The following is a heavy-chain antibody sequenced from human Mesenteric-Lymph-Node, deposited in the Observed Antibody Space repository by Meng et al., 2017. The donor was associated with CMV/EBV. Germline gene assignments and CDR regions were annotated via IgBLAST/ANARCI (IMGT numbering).Heavy chain of an antibody. V-gene: IGHV4-34*01. Sequence: QWHLPPWGAVLLKPQESLSLTCAFYGGSYSCYYWSWIRQPQGKGLEWIGEINHSGSTNYNPSLTIRVTISVDTSKNQFSLKLSSVTAADTAVYYCARHQRWLKSEGGFNYWGQGTLVTVSS. CDR2: INHSGST. CDR3: ARHQRWLKSEGGFNY. CDR1: GGSYSCYY. D-gene: IGHD4-23*01. J-gene: IGHJ4*02.